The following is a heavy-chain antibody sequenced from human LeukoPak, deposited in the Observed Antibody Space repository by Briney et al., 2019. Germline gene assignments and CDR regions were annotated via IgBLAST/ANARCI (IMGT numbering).Heavy chain of an antibody. J-gene: IGHJ4*02. CDR2: INPQSGGT. CDR1: GFHFFAYY. CDR3: ATDPGHSGMDH. V-gene: IGHV1-2*02. D-gene: IGHD3-10*01. Sequence: ASVKVSYKTSGFHFFAYYIQWVRQAPGQGLEWMGWINPQSGGTTYSQKFQDRVTLISDASIRTAYMELRRLTSGDTAVYYCATDPGHSGMDHWGLGSLVTVSS.